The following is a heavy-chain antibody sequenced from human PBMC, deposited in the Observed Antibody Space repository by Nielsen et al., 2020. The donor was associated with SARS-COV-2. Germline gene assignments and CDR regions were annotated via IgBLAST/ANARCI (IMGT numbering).Heavy chain of an antibody. D-gene: IGHD2-15*01. CDR2: ISSSSSTI. V-gene: IGHV3-48*01. J-gene: IGHJ6*02. Sequence: GESLKISCAASGFTFSSYSMNWVRQAPGKGPEWVSYISSSSSTIYYADSVKGRFTISRDNAKNSLYLQMNSLRAEDTAVYYCARGKDPYYYYGMDVWGQGTTVTVSS. CDR3: ARGKDPYYYYGMDV. CDR1: GFTFSSYS.